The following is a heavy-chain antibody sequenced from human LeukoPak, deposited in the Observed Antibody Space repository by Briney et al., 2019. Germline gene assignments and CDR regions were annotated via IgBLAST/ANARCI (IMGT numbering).Heavy chain of an antibody. CDR1: EFTFSNHG. Sequence: PGGSLRLSCAASEFTFSNHGIHWVRQAPGKGLEWVAVISYDGSNKYYADSVKGRFTISRDNSKNTLYLQMNSLRAEDTAVYYCARHLSGVTGYTYGRGIDSWGQGTLVTVSS. J-gene: IGHJ4*02. CDR2: ISYDGSNK. CDR3: ARHLSGVTGYTYGRGIDS. V-gene: IGHV3-30*03. D-gene: IGHD5-18*01.